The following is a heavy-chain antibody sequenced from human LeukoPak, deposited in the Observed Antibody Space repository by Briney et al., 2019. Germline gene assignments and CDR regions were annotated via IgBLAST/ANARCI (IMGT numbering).Heavy chain of an antibody. D-gene: IGHD6-13*01. CDR3: ARDLGIAAAGTFDY. CDR2: INPNSGGT. V-gene: IGHV1-2*04. Sequence: GASVKVSCKASGYTFTGYYMHWVRQAPGQGLEWMGWINPNSGGTNYAQKFQGWVTMTRDTSISTAYMELSRLRSDDTAVYYCARDLGIAAAGTFDYWGQGTLVTVSS. CDR1: GYTFTGYY. J-gene: IGHJ4*02.